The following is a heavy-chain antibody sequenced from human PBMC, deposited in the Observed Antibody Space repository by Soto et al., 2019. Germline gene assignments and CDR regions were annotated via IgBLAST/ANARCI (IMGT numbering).Heavy chain of an antibody. Sequence: WSLRLSCAASGFTFSNYWMHWVRQAPGKGLVWVSRINSDGSTTSHADSVKGRFTISRDNAKNTLYLQMNSLRAEDTAVYYCARLPGNSTVWTPFDFWGQGTQVTVSS. CDR2: INSDGSTT. D-gene: IGHD6-13*01. CDR3: ARLPGNSTVWTPFDF. CDR1: GFTFSNYW. V-gene: IGHV3-74*01. J-gene: IGHJ4*02.